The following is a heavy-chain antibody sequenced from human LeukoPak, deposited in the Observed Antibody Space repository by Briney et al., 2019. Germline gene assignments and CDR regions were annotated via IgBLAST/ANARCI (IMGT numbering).Heavy chain of an antibody. CDR3: ARVASDYDFWSGYPTYYYYYYMDV. J-gene: IGHJ6*03. Sequence: ASVKVSCKASGYTFTSYDINWVRQATGQGLEWMGWMNPNSGNTGYAQKFQGRVTMTRNTSISTAYMELSSLRSEDTAVYYCARVASDYDFWSGYPTYYYYYYMDVWGKGTTVTVSS. V-gene: IGHV1-8*01. CDR2: MNPNSGNT. D-gene: IGHD3-3*01. CDR1: GYTFTSYD.